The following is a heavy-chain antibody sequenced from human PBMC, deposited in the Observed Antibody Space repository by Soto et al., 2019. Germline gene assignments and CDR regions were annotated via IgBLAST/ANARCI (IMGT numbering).Heavy chain of an antibody. D-gene: IGHD5-18*01. V-gene: IGHV1-69*02. CDR3: ARGRVDTAMVRTYYSYGMDV. Sequence: QVQLVQSGAEVKKPGSSVKVSCKASGGTFSSYTISWVRQAPGQGLEWMGRIIPILGIANYAQKFQGRVTITADKSTSTAYMELSSLRSEDTAVYYCARGRVDTAMVRTYYSYGMDVWGQGTTVTVSS. CDR1: GGTFSSYT. J-gene: IGHJ6*02. CDR2: IIPILGIA.